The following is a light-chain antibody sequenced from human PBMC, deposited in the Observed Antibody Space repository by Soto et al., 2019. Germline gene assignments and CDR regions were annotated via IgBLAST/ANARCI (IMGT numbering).Light chain of an antibody. CDR1: QSLVDSDGNTF. Sequence: DAVMTQSPLSLPVTLGQPASISCRSSQSLVDSDGNTFLNWYQQRPGQSQRRLIYQVYNRDSGVQDRFSGSGSGTDFTLKISRVEAEDVGVYYCLQGTHWPWTFGQGTKVDI. CDR3: LQGTHWPWT. J-gene: IGKJ1*01. CDR2: QVY. V-gene: IGKV2-30*01.